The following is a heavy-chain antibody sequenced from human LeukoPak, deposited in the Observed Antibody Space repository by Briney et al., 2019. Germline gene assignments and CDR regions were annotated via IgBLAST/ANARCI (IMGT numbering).Heavy chain of an antibody. V-gene: IGHV4-34*01. J-gene: IGHJ3*02. CDR3: ARGSYYYDSSGYYYWGDAFDI. D-gene: IGHD3-22*01. CDR2: INHSGST. Sequence: SETLSLTCAVYGGSFSGYYWSWIRQPPGKGLEWIGEINHSGSTNYNPSLKSRVTIPVDTSKNQFSLKLSSVTAADTAVYYCARGSYYYDSSGYYYWGDAFDIWGQGTMVTVSS. CDR1: GGSFSGYY.